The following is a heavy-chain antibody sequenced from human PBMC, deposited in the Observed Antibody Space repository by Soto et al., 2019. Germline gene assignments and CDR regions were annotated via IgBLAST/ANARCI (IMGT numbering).Heavy chain of an antibody. CDR3: ARAPYRGANSRDAFDI. D-gene: IGHD7-27*01. CDR1: GGSISTGYY. J-gene: IGHJ3*02. V-gene: IGHV4-30-4*01. CDR2: IYYSGST. Sequence: QVQLQESGPGLVKPSQTLSLTCTVSGGSISTGYYWSWIRQPPGKGLEWIGYIYYSGSTYYNPSLKARVSISVDTSKTQFSLNLYSVTAADTAVYFCARAPYRGANSRDAFDIWGQGTTVTVSS.